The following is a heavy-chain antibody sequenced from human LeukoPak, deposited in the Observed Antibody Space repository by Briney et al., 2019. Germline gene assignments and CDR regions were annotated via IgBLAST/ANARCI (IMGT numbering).Heavy chain of an antibody. D-gene: IGHD3-3*01. Sequence: ASVKVSCKASGGTFSSNAVSWVRQAPGQGLEWMGRIIPLLRTAEYAQKFQDRVTITADKSTSTAHMELSSLRSEDTAVYYCARGKGFVGHFDFWGQGTLVTVSS. CDR2: IIPLLRTA. V-gene: IGHV1-69*04. J-gene: IGHJ4*02. CDR3: ARGKGFVGHFDF. CDR1: GGTFSSNA.